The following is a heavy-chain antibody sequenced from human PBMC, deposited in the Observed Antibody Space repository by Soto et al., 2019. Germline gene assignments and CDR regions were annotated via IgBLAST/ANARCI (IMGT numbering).Heavy chain of an antibody. V-gene: IGHV3-7*01. CDR3: ASAYYYDSSGYSPGGY. Sequence: GGSLRLSCAASGLTFSSYWMSWVRQAPGKGLEWVANIKQDGSQKYYVDSVKGRFTISRDNAKNSLYLQMNSLRVEDTAVYYCASAYYYDSSGYSPGGYWGQGTLVTVSS. CDR1: GLTFSSYW. J-gene: IGHJ4*02. CDR2: IKQDGSQK. D-gene: IGHD3-22*01.